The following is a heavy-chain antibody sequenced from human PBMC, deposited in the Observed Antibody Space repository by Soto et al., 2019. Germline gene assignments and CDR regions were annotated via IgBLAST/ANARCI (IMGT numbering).Heavy chain of an antibody. V-gene: IGHV3-23*01. CDR1: GFTFSSYA. J-gene: IGHJ6*02. D-gene: IGHD3-10*01. Sequence: PGGSLTLSCAASGFTFSSYAMSWVRQAPGKGLEWVSAISGSGGSTYYADSVKGRFTISRDNSKNTLYLQMNSLRAEDTAVYYCAKRKYGSGIYYYYGMDVWGQGTTVTVS. CDR3: AKRKYGSGIYYYYGMDV. CDR2: ISGSGGST.